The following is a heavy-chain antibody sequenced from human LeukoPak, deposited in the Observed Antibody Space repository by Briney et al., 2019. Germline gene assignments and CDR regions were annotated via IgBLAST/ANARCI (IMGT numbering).Heavy chain of an antibody. Sequence: GGSLRLSCAASGLSFSSYAMSWVRQAPGEGLEWVSAISGSGGSTYYADSVKGRFTISRDNSKNTLYLQMNSLRAEDTAVYYCAKDPWVEVGATDYFDYWGQGTLVTVSS. D-gene: IGHD1-26*01. CDR3: AKDPWVEVGATDYFDY. J-gene: IGHJ4*02. CDR1: GLSFSSYA. V-gene: IGHV3-23*01. CDR2: ISGSGGST.